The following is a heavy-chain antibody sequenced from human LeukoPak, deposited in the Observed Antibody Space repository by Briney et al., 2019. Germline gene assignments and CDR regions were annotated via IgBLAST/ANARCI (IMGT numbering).Heavy chain of an antibody. D-gene: IGHD1-26*01. CDR1: GYTFNSYY. CDR2: INPSDGST. Sequence: GASVKVSCKASGYTFNSYYMHWVRQAPGQGLEWMGIINPSDGSTNYAQKFQGRVTMTRDMSTSTVYMELSSLRSEDTAVYHCARDLEVGATGAPDYWGQGTLVTVSS. CDR3: ARDLEVGATGAPDY. V-gene: IGHV1-46*02. J-gene: IGHJ4*02.